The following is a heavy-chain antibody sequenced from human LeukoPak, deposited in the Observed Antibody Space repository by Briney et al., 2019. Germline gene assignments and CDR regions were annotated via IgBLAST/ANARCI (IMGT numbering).Heavy chain of an antibody. CDR1: GGSISSYY. J-gene: IGHJ4*02. Sequence: SETLSLTCTVSGGSISSYYWSWIRQPPGKGLERIWYIYYSGSTNYNPSLKSRVTISVDTSKNQFSLKLSSVTAADTAVYYCARGTITMVRGVIFDYWGQGTLVTVSS. CDR3: ARGTITMVRGVIFDY. V-gene: IGHV4-59*01. CDR2: IYYSGST. D-gene: IGHD3-10*01.